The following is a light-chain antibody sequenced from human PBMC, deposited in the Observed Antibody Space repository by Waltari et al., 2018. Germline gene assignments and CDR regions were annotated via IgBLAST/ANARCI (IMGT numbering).Light chain of an antibody. CDR3: SSYTSSSPYV. Sequence: QSALTQPASVSGSPGQSITISCTGTSSDVGDYNYVSWYQQHPGKAPKLMIFDVSKLPSVVSYRFSGSKSGNTASLTISGLQAEDEADYYCSSYTSSSPYVFGTGTKVTVL. CDR1: SSDVGDYNY. CDR2: DVS. V-gene: IGLV2-14*03. J-gene: IGLJ1*01.